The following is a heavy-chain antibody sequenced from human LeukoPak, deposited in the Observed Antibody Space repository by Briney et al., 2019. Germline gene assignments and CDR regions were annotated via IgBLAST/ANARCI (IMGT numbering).Heavy chain of an antibody. CDR3: ARGNYYDRAFDY. J-gene: IGHJ4*02. CDR2: IYHSGST. D-gene: IGHD3-22*01. V-gene: IGHV4-30-2*01. Sequence: SETLSLTCAVSGGSISSGGYSWSWIRQPPGKGLEWIGYIYHSGSTYYNPSLKSRVTISVDRPKNQFSLKLSSVTAADTAVYYCARGNYYDRAFDYWGQGTLVTVSS. CDR1: GGSISSGGYS.